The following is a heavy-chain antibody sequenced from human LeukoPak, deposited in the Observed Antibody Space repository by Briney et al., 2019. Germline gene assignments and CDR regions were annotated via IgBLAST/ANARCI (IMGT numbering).Heavy chain of an antibody. CDR3: ARGKWELLVDY. V-gene: IGHV4-30-4*01. CDR2: IYYSGST. CDR1: GGSFSSGDYY. Sequence: SETLSLTCTVSGGSFSSGDYYWSWIRQPPGKGLEWIGYIYYSGSTYYNPSLKSRVTISVDTSKNQFSLKLSSVTAADTAVYYCARGKWELLVDYWGQGTLVTVSS. J-gene: IGHJ4*02. D-gene: IGHD1-26*01.